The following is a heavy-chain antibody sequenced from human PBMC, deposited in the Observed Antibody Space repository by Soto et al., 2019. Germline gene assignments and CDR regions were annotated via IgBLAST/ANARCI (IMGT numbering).Heavy chain of an antibody. D-gene: IGHD3-22*01. V-gene: IGHV1-46*01. CDR3: ARSTSGYLYYYYGMDV. CDR1: GYRFTSYY. Sequence: SVKVSCKASGYRFTSYYMHWVRLAPGQGLEWMGIINPSGGSTSYAQKFQGRVTITADKSTSTAYMELSSLRSEDTAVYYCARSTSGYLYYYYGMDVWGQGTTVTVPS. J-gene: IGHJ6*02. CDR2: INPSGGST.